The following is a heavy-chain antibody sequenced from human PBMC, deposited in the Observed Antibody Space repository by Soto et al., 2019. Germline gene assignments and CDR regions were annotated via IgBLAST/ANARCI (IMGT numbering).Heavy chain of an antibody. V-gene: IGHV1-18*01. Sequence: ASVKVSCKASGYTFTSYGISWVRQAPGQGLEWMGWISAYNGNTNYAQKLQGRVTMTTDTSTSTASMELRSLRSDDTAVYYCAREDEGYCSGGSCPSGLGTIDYSGPGTLVTVSS. CDR2: ISAYNGNT. CDR1: GYTFTSYG. D-gene: IGHD2-15*01. J-gene: IGHJ4*02. CDR3: AREDEGYCSGGSCPSGLGTIDY.